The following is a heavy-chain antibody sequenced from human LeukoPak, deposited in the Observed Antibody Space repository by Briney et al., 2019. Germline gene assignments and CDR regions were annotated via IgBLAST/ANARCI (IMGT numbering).Heavy chain of an antibody. V-gene: IGHV1-24*01. CDR1: GYIFTELS. Sequence: ASVKVSCTVSGYIFTELSMHWVRQAPGKGLEWMGGFDPEDGETIYAQKFQGRVTMTEDTSTDTAYMELSSLRSEDTAVYYCAGDTIVRGVNPWFDPWGQGTLVTVSS. D-gene: IGHD3-10*01. CDR2: FDPEDGET. J-gene: IGHJ5*02. CDR3: AGDTIVRGVNPWFDP.